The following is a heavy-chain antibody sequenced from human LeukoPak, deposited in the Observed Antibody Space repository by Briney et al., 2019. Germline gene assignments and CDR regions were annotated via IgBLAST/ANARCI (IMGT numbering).Heavy chain of an antibody. CDR3: AKAGMTTVTTHAFDI. D-gene: IGHD4-17*01. CDR2: IRYDGSNK. Sequence: AGGSLRLSCAASGFTFSSYGMHWVRQAPGKGLEWVAFIRYDGSNKYYADSVKGRFTISRDNAKNSLYLQMNSLRAEDTAVYYCAKAGMTTVTTHAFDIWGQGTMVTVSS. J-gene: IGHJ3*02. CDR1: GFTFSSYG. V-gene: IGHV3-30*02.